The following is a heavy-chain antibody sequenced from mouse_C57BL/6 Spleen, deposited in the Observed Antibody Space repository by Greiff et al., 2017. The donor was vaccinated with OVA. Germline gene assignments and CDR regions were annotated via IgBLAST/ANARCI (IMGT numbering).Heavy chain of an antibody. CDR3: ARDQDGSYAMDY. Sequence: EVKLVESEGGLVQPGSSMKLSCTASGFTFSDYYMAWVRQVPEKGLEWVANINYDGSSTYYLDSLKSRFIISRDNAKNILYLQMSSLKSEDTATYYCARDQDGSYAMDYWGQGTSVTVSS. CDR1: GFTFSDYY. CDR2: INYDGSST. J-gene: IGHJ4*01. V-gene: IGHV5-16*01. D-gene: IGHD2-3*01.